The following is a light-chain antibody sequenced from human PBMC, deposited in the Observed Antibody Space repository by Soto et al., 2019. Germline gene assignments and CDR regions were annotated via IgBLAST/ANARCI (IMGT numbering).Light chain of an antibody. CDR2: AAS. V-gene: IGKV1D-12*01. CDR1: QDISGW. CDR3: QQLNSYPLT. Sequence: DIQMTQSPSSVSASVGDRFTMTFRASQDISGWLAWFQQKPGKAPNLLIYAASILQSGVPSRFSGSGSGTDFTLTITYLQPEDFATYYCQQLNSYPLTFGGGTKVDI. J-gene: IGKJ4*01.